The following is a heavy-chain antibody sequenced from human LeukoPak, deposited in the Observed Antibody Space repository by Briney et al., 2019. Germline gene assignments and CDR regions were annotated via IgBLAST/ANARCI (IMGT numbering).Heavy chain of an antibody. Sequence: SETLSLTCTVSGGSINSYYWNWIRQPPGKGLEWIGYIYYSGSTDYNPSLKSRVSISIETSKNRFSLKLSSVTAADTAVYYCARAGTSRYYFYHYMDVWGRGTTVTVS. J-gene: IGHJ6*03. CDR2: IYYSGST. V-gene: IGHV4-59*01. CDR3: ARAGTSRYYFYHYMDV. CDR1: GGSINSYY. D-gene: IGHD1-7*01.